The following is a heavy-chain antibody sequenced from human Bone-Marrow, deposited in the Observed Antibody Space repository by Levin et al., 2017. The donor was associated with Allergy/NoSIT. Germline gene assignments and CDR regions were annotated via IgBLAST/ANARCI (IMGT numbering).Heavy chain of an antibody. V-gene: IGHV3-74*01. CDR2: INPDGSDT. Sequence: GESLKISCAGSGFTFNNYWMHWVRQVAGKGLVWVSRINPDGSDTRYADSVKGRFSVSRDNARNTLYLQMNDLRADDTAVYYCVRDPSSGVDYWGQGTLVTVSS. CDR1: GFTFNNYW. D-gene: IGHD6-25*01. J-gene: IGHJ4*02. CDR3: VRDPSSGVDY.